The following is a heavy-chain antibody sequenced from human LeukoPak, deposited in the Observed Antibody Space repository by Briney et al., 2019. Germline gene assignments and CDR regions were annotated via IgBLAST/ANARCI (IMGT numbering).Heavy chain of an antibody. J-gene: IGHJ4*02. CDR3: ASGSGSYDY. CDR1: GESFSGYY. D-gene: IGHD1-26*01. V-gene: IGHV4-34*01. Sequence: SETLSLTCADYGESFSGYYWSWIPQPPGKGLEWIGEINHSGSINYNPSLKSRVTISVDTSKNQFSLKLSSVTAADTAVYYCASGSGSYDYWGQGTLVTVSS. CDR2: INHSGSI.